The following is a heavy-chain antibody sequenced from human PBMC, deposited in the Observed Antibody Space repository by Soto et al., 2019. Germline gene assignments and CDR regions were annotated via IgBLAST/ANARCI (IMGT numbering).Heavy chain of an antibody. J-gene: IGHJ4*02. CDR3: AKSGAYYDSSGYYYRNVDY. Sequence: EVQLLESGGGLVQPGGSLRLSCAASGFTFSSYAMSWVRQAPGKGLEWVSAISGSGGSTYYADSVKGRFTISRDNSKNTLYLQMNSLRAEDTAVYYCAKSGAYYDSSGYYYRNVDYWGQGTLVTVSS. D-gene: IGHD3-22*01. CDR2: ISGSGGST. V-gene: IGHV3-23*01. CDR1: GFTFSSYA.